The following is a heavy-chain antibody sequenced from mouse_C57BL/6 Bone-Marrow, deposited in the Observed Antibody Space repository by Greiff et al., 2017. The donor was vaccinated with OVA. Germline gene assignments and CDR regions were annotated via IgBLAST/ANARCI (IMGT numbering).Heavy chain of an antibody. V-gene: IGHV6-3*01. CDR2: IRLKSDNYAT. CDR1: GFTFSNYW. D-gene: IGHD2-3*01. CDR3: TAPYDGYFDY. J-gene: IGHJ2*01. Sequence: EVMLVESGGGLVQPGGSMKLSCVASGFTFSNYWMNWVRQSPEKGLEWVAQIRLKSDNYATHYAESVKGRFTISRDDSKSSVYLQMNNLRAEDTGIYYCTAPYDGYFDYWGQGTTLTVSS.